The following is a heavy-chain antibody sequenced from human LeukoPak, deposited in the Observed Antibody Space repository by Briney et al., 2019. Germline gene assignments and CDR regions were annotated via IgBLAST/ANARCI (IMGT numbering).Heavy chain of an antibody. D-gene: IGHD2-2*01. Sequence: GGSLRLSCAASRFTFSSYAMSWLRQAPGKGLEWVSAISGSGGSTYYADSVKGRFTISRDNSKNTLYLQMNSLTAEDTAVYYCAKCRSEVPAAINYWGQGTLVTVSS. V-gene: IGHV3-23*01. CDR1: RFTFSSYA. CDR3: AKCRSEVPAAINY. CDR2: ISGSGGST. J-gene: IGHJ4*02.